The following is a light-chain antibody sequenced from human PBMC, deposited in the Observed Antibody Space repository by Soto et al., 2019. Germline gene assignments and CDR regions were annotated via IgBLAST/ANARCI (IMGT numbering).Light chain of an antibody. V-gene: IGKV3-20*01. CDR3: HQYGSSHPST. CDR2: GAS. CDR1: QSVSSNY. J-gene: IGKJ1*01. Sequence: EIVLTQPPVTLSLSPGERATLSCRASQSVSSNYLAWYQQKPGQAPRPLIYGASTTATGTPDTSSGSGSGTDSTLTISRLHLQAFAVSSCHQYGSSHPSTFGQGTQVDIK.